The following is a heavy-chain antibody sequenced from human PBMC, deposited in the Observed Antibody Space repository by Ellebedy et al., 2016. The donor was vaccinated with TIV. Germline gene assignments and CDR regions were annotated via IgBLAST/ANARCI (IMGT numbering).Heavy chain of an antibody. CDR1: GFNVSGNY. CDR2: MYTVGTT. J-gene: IGHJ4*02. V-gene: IGHV3-53*01. CDR3: ARAYSNGRLSD. Sequence: GGSLRLXCAASGFNVSGNYMTWVRQAPRKGLERVSVMYTVGTTYYAVSDSVKGRFSISRDNSKNTLYLQMNSLRVEDTAVYYCARAYSNGRLSDWGQGTLVTVSS. D-gene: IGHD6-19*01.